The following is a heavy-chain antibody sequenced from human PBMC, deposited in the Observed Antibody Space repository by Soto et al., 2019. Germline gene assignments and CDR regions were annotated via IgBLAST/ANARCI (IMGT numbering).Heavy chain of an antibody. CDR1: GYTFTSYG. CDR2: ISAYNGNT. J-gene: IGHJ3*02. D-gene: IGHD3-22*01. CDR3: ASGYYDSSGYYPEKNAFDI. Sequence: GASVKVSCKASGYTFTSYGISWVRQAPGQGLEWMGWISAYNGNTNYAQKLQGRVTMTTDTSTSTAYMELRSLRSDDTAVYYCASGYYDSSGYYPEKNAFDIWGQGTIVTV. V-gene: IGHV1-18*01.